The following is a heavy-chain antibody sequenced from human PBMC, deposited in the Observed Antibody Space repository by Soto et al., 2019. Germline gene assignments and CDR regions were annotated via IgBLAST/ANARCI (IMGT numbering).Heavy chain of an antibody. V-gene: IGHV1-69*13. CDR2: IIPIFGTA. D-gene: IGHD3-22*01. CDR1: GGTFSSYA. J-gene: IGHJ6*02. Sequence: SVKVSCKASGGTFSSYAISWVRQAPGQGLEWMGGIIPIFGTANYAQKFQGRVTITADESTSTAYMELSSLRSEDTAVYYCARVSYDSSGYYYYGMDVWGQGTTVTVSS. CDR3: ARVSYDSSGYYYYGMDV.